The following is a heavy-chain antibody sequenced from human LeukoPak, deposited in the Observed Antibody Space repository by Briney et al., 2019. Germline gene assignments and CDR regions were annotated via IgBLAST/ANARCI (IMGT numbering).Heavy chain of an antibody. J-gene: IGHJ4*02. CDR3: AKDPTMYYYDRGSYPFDF. CDR2: IYSGGST. CDR1: GFTVSNSY. V-gene: IGHV3-53*01. Sequence: HPGGSLRLSCAASGFTVSNSYMSWVRQAPGKGLEWVSFIYSGGSTNYADSVKGRFTISRDNSKNTVYLQMNSLRAEDTAIYYCAKDPTMYYYDRGSYPFDFWGQGTLVSVSS. D-gene: IGHD3-22*01.